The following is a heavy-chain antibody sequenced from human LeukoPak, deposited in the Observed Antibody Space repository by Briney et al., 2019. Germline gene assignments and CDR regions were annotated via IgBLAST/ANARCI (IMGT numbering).Heavy chain of an antibody. V-gene: IGHV3-53*01. Sequence: PGGSLRLSCAASGFTVSSNYMSWVRQAPGKGLEWVSVIYSGGSTYYADSVKGRFTISRDNSKNTLYLQMNSLRAEDTAVYYCTRESRGLFVDYWGQGTLVTVSS. D-gene: IGHD3-10*01. J-gene: IGHJ4*02. CDR2: IYSGGST. CDR3: TRESRGLFVDY. CDR1: GFTVSSNY.